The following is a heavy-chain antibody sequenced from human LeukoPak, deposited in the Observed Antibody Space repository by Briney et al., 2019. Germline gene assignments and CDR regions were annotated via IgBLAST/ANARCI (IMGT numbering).Heavy chain of an antibody. V-gene: IGHV3-7*01. D-gene: IGHD3-16*02. J-gene: IGHJ4*02. CDR1: GFTFSNYG. CDR3: ARDLRYYDYVWGSYRHYFDY. CDR2: IKQDGSEK. Sequence: GGSLRLSCVVSGFTFSNYGFHWVRQTPGKGLEWVANIKQDGSEKYYVDSVKGRFTISRDNAKNSLYLQMNSLRAEDTAVYYCARDLRYYDYVWGSYRHYFDYWGQGTLVTVSS.